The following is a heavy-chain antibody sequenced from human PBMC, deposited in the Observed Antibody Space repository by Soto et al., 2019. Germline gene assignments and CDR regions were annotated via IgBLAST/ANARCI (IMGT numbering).Heavy chain of an antibody. CDR2: INGDGSGT. J-gene: IGHJ4*02. Sequence: EVQLVESGGGLVQPGGSLRLSCAASGFTFSGSWMHWVRQAPGKGLVXXSRINGDGSGTSYADFVKGRFTISRDDAKNTLFLQMNGLRAEDTAVYYCARGIFGSGTANDYWGQGTLVTVSS. CDR1: GFTFSGSW. D-gene: IGHD3-10*01. V-gene: IGHV3-74*01. CDR3: ARGIFGSGTANDY.